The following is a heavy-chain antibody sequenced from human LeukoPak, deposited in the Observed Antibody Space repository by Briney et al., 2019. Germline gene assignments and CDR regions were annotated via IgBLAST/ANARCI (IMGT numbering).Heavy chain of an antibody. Sequence: GGSLRLSCVDSGFTFTNAWMNWVRQAPGKGLEWVGRIKSKADGETIDYAAPVKGRFTFSRGDSKNMLYLQMNGLKSEDTAVYYCSTLTSRGLSDSWGQGTLVTVSS. CDR3: STLTSRGLSDS. D-gene: IGHD1-20*01. J-gene: IGHJ4*02. CDR2: IKSKADGETI. V-gene: IGHV3-15*07. CDR1: GFTFTNAW.